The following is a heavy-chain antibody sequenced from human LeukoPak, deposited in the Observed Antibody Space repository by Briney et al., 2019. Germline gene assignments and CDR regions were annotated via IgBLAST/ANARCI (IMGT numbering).Heavy chain of an antibody. J-gene: IGHJ4*02. CDR2: ISGSGGST. CDR1: GFTFSSYA. Sequence: GGSLRLSCAASGFTFSSYAMSWARQAPGKGLEWVSAISGSGGSTYYADSVKGRFTISRDNSKNTLYLQMNSLRAEDTAVYYCAPYYYDSSGYLYFDYWGQGTLVTVSS. V-gene: IGHV3-23*01. D-gene: IGHD3-22*01. CDR3: APYYYDSSGYLYFDY.